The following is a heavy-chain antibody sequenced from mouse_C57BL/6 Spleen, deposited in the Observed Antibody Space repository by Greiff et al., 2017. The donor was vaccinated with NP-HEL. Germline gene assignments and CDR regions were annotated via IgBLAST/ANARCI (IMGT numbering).Heavy chain of an antibody. V-gene: IGHV5-4*01. J-gene: IGHJ4*01. CDR1: GFTFSSYA. D-gene: IGHD2-1*01. CDR3: AREGGNYSMDY. CDR2: ISDGGSYT. Sequence: EVKLVESGGGLVKPGGSLKLSCAASGFTFSSYAMSWVRQTPEKRLEWVAPISDGGSYTYYPDNVKGRFTISRDNAKNNLYLQMSHLKSEDTAMYYCAREGGNYSMDYWGQGTSVTVSS.